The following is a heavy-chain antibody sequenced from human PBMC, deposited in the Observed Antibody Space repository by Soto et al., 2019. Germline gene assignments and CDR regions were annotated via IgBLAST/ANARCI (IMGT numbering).Heavy chain of an antibody. Sequence: EVQLVDSGGGLVQPGGSLRLSCAASGFTFSSYWIHWVRQALGEGLVWVSRIKGDGITTNYADSVKGRFTISRDYAKNTVFLQMNSLRAEDTAVYYCARGAFGAYYLDYWGQGTLVTVSS. J-gene: IGHJ4*02. V-gene: IGHV3-74*01. CDR1: GFTFSSYW. D-gene: IGHD3-3*01. CDR2: IKGDGITT. CDR3: ARGAFGAYYLDY.